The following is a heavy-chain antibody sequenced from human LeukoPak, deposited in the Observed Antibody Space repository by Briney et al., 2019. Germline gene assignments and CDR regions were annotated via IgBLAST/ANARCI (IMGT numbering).Heavy chain of an antibody. CDR1: GYTFTSYY. CDR2: INPSGGST. Sequence: ASVKVSCKASGYTFTSYYMHWVRQAPGQGLEWMGIINPSGGSTSYAQKFQGRVTMTRDTSTSTVYMELSSLRSEDTAVYYCARGGYSHRPYNWFDPWGQGTLVTVSS. V-gene: IGHV1-46*01. J-gene: IGHJ5*02. CDR3: ARGGYSHRPYNWFDP. D-gene: IGHD6-13*01.